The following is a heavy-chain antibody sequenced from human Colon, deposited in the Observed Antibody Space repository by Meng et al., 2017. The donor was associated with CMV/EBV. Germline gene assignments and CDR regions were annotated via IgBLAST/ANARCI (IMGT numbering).Heavy chain of an antibody. CDR1: GGSFSGYY. CDR2: INHSGST. CDR3: ARGHLKLRFLEWVYYFDY. V-gene: IGHV4-34*01. D-gene: IGHD3-3*01. J-gene: IGHJ4*02. Sequence: GSLRLSCAVYGGSFSGYYWSWIRQPPGKGLEWIGEINHSGSTNYNPSLKSRVTISVDTSKNQFSLKLSSVTAADTAVYYCARGHLKLRFLEWVYYFDYRGQGTLVTVSS.